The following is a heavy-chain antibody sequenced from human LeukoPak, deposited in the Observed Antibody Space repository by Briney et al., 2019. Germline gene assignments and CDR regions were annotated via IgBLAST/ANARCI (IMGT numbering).Heavy chain of an antibody. D-gene: IGHD2/OR15-2a*01. Sequence: PGGSLRLSCAASGFTFSSYGMHWVRQAPGKGLEWVAFIRDDGSNKYYADSVKGRFTISRDNSKNTLYLQMNSLRAEDTAVYYCAKDQGPRDPFFLPDYWGQGTLVTVSS. V-gene: IGHV3-30*02. CDR3: AKDQGPRDPFFLPDY. CDR2: IRDDGSNK. J-gene: IGHJ4*02. CDR1: GFTFSSYG.